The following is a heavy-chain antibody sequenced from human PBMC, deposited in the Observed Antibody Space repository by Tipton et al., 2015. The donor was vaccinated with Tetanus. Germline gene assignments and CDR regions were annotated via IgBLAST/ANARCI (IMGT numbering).Heavy chain of an antibody. V-gene: IGHV3-30-3*01. CDR3: AREDGGPTLDYFDS. J-gene: IGHJ4*02. CDR2: ITFDGGTK. Sequence: SLRLSCAASGFTFTRYAMHWVRQAPGKGLEWVAVITFDGGTKYYADSVEGRFTLSRDNSQNTLYLQMNSLKVEDTAVYYCAREDGGPTLDYFDSWGQGALVIVSS. D-gene: IGHD3-16*01. CDR1: GFTFTRYA.